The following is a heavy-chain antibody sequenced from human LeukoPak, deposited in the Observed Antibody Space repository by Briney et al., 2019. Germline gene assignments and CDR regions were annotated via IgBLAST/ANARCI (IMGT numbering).Heavy chain of an antibody. D-gene: IGHD5-18*01. CDR1: GGSISSGDYY. CDR2: IYYSGST. V-gene: IGHV4-30-4*08. J-gene: IGHJ5*02. Sequence: PSEALSLTCTVSGGSISSGDYYWSWIRQPPGKGLEWIGYIYYSGSTYYNPSLKSRVTISVDTSKNQFSLKLSSVTAADTAVYYCASSLLDTAMPGGFDPRGQGTLVTVSS. CDR3: ASSLLDTAMPGGFDP.